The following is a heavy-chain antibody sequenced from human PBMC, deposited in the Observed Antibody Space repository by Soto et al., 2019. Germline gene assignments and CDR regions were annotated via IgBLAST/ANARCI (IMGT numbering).Heavy chain of an antibody. CDR1: GGSISSSSYY. D-gene: IGHD3-10*01. V-gene: IGHV4-39*01. J-gene: IGHJ4*02. CDR3: ARRGSGSNSNF. Sequence: QLQLQESGPGLVKPSETLSLTCTVSGGSISSSSYYWGWIRQPPGKGLEWIGSIYYSGSTYYNPYIKSRVTLSVGTHKNQCTVKLRSVTAADTAVYYCARRGSGSNSNFWGQGTMVNVSS. CDR2: IYYSGST.